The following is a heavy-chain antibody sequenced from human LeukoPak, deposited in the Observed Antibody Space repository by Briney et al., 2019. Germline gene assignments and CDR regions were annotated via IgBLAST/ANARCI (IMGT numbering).Heavy chain of an antibody. CDR2: ISAYNGNT. Sequence: ASVKVSCKASGYTFISYGISWVRQAPGQGLDWMGWISAYNGNTNYAQKFQGRVTMSTDTSTSTAYMELRSLRSDDTAVYYCARGEVGGSYGIAFDYWGQGTLVTVSS. CDR3: ARGEVGGSYGIAFDY. V-gene: IGHV1-18*01. D-gene: IGHD1-26*01. CDR1: GYTFISYG. J-gene: IGHJ4*02.